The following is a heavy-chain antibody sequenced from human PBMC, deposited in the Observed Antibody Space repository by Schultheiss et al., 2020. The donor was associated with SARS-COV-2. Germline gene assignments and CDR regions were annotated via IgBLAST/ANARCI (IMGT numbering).Heavy chain of an antibody. CDR1: GFTVSSYG. CDR2: IWYDGSNK. CDR3: ARDYYGSGRNRGLLDN. V-gene: IGHV3-33*01. J-gene: IGHJ4*02. Sequence: SCAASGFTVSSYGMHWVRQTPGKGLEWVAIIWYDGSNKYYGDSVKGRFTISRDNSKNMLYLQMNTLRAEDTAVYYCARDYYGSGRNRGLLDNWGQGTLVTVSS. D-gene: IGHD3-10*01.